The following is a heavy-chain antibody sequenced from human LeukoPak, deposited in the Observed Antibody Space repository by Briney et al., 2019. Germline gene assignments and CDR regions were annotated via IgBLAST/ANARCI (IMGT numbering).Heavy chain of an antibody. Sequence: PSETLSLTCAVYGGSFSGYYWSWIRQPPGKGLEWIGEINHSGSTNYNPSLKSRVTISADTSKNQFSLKLSSVTAADTAVYYCARGGSVAAAGGWFDPWGQGTLVTVSS. CDR1: GGSFSGYY. CDR2: INHSGST. D-gene: IGHD6-13*01. V-gene: IGHV4-34*01. CDR3: ARGGSVAAAGGWFDP. J-gene: IGHJ5*02.